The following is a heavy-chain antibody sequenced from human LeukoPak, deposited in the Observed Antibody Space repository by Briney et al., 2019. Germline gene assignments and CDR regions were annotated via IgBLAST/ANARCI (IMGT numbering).Heavy chain of an antibody. CDR1: GGSISSGDYY. V-gene: IGHV4-30-4*01. CDR3: ARERWDDVFDI. CDR2: IYYSGST. D-gene: IGHD1-26*01. J-gene: IGHJ3*02. Sequence: SPTLSLTCSVSGGSISSGDYYWTWIRQPPGKGLEWIGYIYYSGSTYYNPSLKSRVTISEDTSKNQFSLKLSSVTAADTAVYYCARERWDDVFDIWGQGTMVTVSS.